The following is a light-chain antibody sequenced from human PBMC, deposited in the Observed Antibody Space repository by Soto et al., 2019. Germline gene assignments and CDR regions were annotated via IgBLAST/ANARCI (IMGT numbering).Light chain of an antibody. J-gene: IGLJ1*01. CDR3: SSYTSSSTLYV. Sequence: QSALTQPASVSGSPVQSITISCTGTSSDVGGYNYVSWYQQHPGKAPKLMICEVSTRPSGVSNRFSGSKSGNTASLTISGLQAEDEADYYCSSYTSSSTLYVFGTGTKVTVL. CDR1: SSDVGGYNY. V-gene: IGLV2-14*01. CDR2: EVS.